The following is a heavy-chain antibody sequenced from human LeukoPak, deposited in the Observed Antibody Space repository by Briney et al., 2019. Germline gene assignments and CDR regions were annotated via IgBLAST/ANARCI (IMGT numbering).Heavy chain of an antibody. J-gene: IGHJ4*02. CDR2: IDPSDSYT. D-gene: IGHD3-10*01. CDR1: GDSFTSYC. V-gene: IGHV5-10-1*01. Sequence: GESLKISCWGSGDSFTSYCGSCVRQMPGTGLEWMGRIDPSDSYTNYSPSFQGHVTISADKSISTGYLQWSSLKASDTAMYYCARNYEEIRGYCLVGYWGQGTLVTVSS. CDR3: ARNYEEIRGYCLVGY.